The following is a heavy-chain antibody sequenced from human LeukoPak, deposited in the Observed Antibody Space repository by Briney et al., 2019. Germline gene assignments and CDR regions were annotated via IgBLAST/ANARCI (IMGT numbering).Heavy chain of an antibody. J-gene: IGHJ5*02. CDR1: GGTFSSYA. CDR2: IIPIFATT. CDR3: ARRDYDFWSGSSYNWFDP. Sequence: SVKVSCKASGGTFSSYAISWVRQAPGQGLEWMGGIIPIFATTNFAQKFQGRVTITADESTSTAYMELSSLRSEDTAVYYCARRDYDFWSGSSYNWFDPWGQGTLVTVSS. D-gene: IGHD3-3*01. V-gene: IGHV1-69*13.